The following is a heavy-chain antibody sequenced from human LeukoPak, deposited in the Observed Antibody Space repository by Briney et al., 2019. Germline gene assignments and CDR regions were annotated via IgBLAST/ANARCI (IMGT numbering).Heavy chain of an antibody. CDR3: ARDQFLTGTTTSRY. D-gene: IGHD1-7*01. Sequence: GASVKVSCKASGYTFTSYGISWVRQAPGQGLEWMGWISAYNGNTNYAQKLQGRVTMTTDTSTSAAYMELRSLRSDDTAVYYCARDQFLTGTTTSRYWGQGTLVTVSS. CDR2: ISAYNGNT. V-gene: IGHV1-18*01. J-gene: IGHJ4*02. CDR1: GYTFTSYG.